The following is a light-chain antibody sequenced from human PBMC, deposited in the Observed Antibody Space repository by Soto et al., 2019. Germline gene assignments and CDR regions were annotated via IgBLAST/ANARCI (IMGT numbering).Light chain of an antibody. CDR2: RAS. CDR3: QQYGTSPWT. J-gene: IGKJ1*01. Sequence: EIVLTQSPGTLSLYPVESATLSCRASQSVTSNYIAWYQQKPGQALRLLIYRASTRATGIPDRFSGSGSGTDFTLTISRLEPEDFAVYHCQQYGTSPWTFGQGTKVDIK. CDR1: QSVTSNY. V-gene: IGKV3-20*01.